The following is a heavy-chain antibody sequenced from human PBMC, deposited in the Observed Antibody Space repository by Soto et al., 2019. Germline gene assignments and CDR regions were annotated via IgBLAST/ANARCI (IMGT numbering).Heavy chain of an antibody. CDR2: IYYSGST. V-gene: IGHV4-59*04. CDR1: GGSISSYC. J-gene: IGHJ4*02. Sequence: SETLSLTCTVSGGSISSYCWSWIRQPPGKGLEWIGYIYYSGSTYYNPSLKSRVTISVDTSKSQFSLKLSSVTAADTAVYYCARHPGYGLYYFDYWGQGTLVTVSS. D-gene: IGHD5-18*01. CDR3: ARHPGYGLYYFDY.